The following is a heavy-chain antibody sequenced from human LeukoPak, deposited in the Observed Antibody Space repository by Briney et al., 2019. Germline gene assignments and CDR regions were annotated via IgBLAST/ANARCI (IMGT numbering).Heavy chain of an antibody. D-gene: IGHD3-22*01. Sequence: GGSLRLSCAASGFTFSSYWMHWVRQAPGKGLVWVSRINSDGSSTSYADSVKGRFTISRDNAKNSLYLQMNSLRAEDTAVYYCARALSTYYYDSSGYPWGQGTLVTVSS. CDR3: ARALSTYYYDSSGYP. CDR2: INSDGSST. CDR1: GFTFSSYW. J-gene: IGHJ5*02. V-gene: IGHV3-74*01.